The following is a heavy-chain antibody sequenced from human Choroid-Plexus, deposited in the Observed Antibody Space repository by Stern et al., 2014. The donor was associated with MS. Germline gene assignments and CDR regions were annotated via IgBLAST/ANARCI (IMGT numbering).Heavy chain of an antibody. CDR1: GFTFSIG. V-gene: IGHV3-30*18. J-gene: IGHJ4*02. Sequence: QVQLVQSGGGVAQPGGHLILSCAASGFTFSIGMHWVRQAPGKGLEWVALISYDGSDKYYADSVKGRFTIFRDNSKNTLYMHMNSLRAEDTAVYYCAKDRQWSTYFFDYWGQGSLVTVSS. D-gene: IGHD2-15*01. CDR2: ISYDGSDK. CDR3: AKDRQWSTYFFDY.